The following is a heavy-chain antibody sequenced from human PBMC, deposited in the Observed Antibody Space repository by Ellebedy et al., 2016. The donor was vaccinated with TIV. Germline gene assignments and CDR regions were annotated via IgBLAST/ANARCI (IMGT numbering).Heavy chain of an antibody. J-gene: IGHJ5*02. Sequence: PGGSLRLSCAASGFTFGSYAMAWVRQAPGKGLEWVSGIIFSGGTSFYADSVKGRFTISRDNSKNTLFLQMSSLRVDDTAVYYCAKKVGEDLDRWGQGTLVTVSS. CDR1: GFTFGSYA. V-gene: IGHV3-23*01. CDR3: AKKVGEDLDR. D-gene: IGHD1-26*01. CDR2: IIFSGGTS.